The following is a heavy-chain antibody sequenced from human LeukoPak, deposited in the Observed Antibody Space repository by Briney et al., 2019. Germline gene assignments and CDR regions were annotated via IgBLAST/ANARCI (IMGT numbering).Heavy chain of an antibody. V-gene: IGHV3-11*01. CDR2: ISNDDHKT. CDR1: GFTFSDYY. CDR3: ARQETVMTQGRFAFDI. D-gene: IGHD3-16*01. Sequence: PGGSLRLSCATSGFTFSDYYMGWIRQAPGKGLEWISYISNDDHKTYYADSVRGRFTISRDNFKNSLYLQMIRLRADDTALYYCARQETVMTQGRFAFDIWGQGTVVTVSS. J-gene: IGHJ3*02.